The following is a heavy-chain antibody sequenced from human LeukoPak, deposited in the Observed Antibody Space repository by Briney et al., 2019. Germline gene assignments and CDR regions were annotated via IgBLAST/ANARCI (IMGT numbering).Heavy chain of an antibody. J-gene: IGHJ4*02. CDR3: ARGQYSSSSPLDY. V-gene: IGHV3-53*01. D-gene: IGHD6-6*01. CDR1: GFTVSSNY. CDR2: IYSGGST. Sequence: PGGSLRLSCAASGFTVSSNYMSWVRQAPGKGLEWVSVIYSGGSTYYADSVKGRFTISRDNSKNTLYLQMNSLRAEDTAVYYCARGQYSSSSPLDYWGQGTLVTVSS.